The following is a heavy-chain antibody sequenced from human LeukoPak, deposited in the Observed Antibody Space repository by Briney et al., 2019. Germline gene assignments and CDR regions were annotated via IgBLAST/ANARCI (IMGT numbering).Heavy chain of an antibody. J-gene: IGHJ4*02. D-gene: IGHD6-13*01. CDR3: ARDSRYRYSSSWVV. CDR2: VSAYNGNT. Sequence: GASVKVSCKASGYTFTSYGISWVRQAPGQGLEWMGWVSAYNGNTNYAQKLQGRVTMTTDTSTSTAYMELRSLRSDDTAVYYCARDSRYRYSSSWVVWGQGTLVTVSS. CDR1: GYTFTSYG. V-gene: IGHV1-18*01.